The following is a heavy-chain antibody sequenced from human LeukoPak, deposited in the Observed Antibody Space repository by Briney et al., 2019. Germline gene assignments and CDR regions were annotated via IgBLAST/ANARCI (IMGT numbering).Heavy chain of an antibody. D-gene: IGHD6-13*01. CDR3: ASRPAGSTWYGVFDY. CDR1: GGPIDRHY. CDR2: VFYPGST. V-gene: IGHV4-59*11. Sequence: SETLSLTCTVSGGPIDRHYWSWIRQPPGKGLEWIGYVFYPGSTNYNPSLKSRVTMSLDTSRDQFPLRLTSVTAADTAIYYCASRPAGSTWYGVFDYWSQGTLVTVSS. J-gene: IGHJ4*02.